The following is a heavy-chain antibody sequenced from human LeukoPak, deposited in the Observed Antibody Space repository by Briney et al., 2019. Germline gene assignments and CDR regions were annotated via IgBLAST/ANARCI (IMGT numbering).Heavy chain of an antibody. CDR1: GYSLSDLS. J-gene: IGHJ5*02. V-gene: IGHV1-24*01. D-gene: IGHD3-22*01. Sequence: GASVKVSCRVSGYSLSDLSIHWVRHVPGKGLEWMGGFEPEEGEHGETVYAQNFEGRLTLTEDTVRDTAYMELVSLTSEDTAVYYCASSGNYYTYKWFDPWGQGTLVTVSS. CDR3: ASSGNYYTYKWFDP. CDR2: FEPEEGEHGET.